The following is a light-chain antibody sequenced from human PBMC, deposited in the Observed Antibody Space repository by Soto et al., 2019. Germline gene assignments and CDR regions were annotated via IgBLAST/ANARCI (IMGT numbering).Light chain of an antibody. V-gene: IGKV3-20*01. CDR3: QHYVSSPLT. CDR1: QILSGTY. CDR2: AAS. J-gene: IGKJ4*01. Sequence: DIVLTQSPDTLSLSPGESATLSCRASQILSGTYLAWYQQKLGQSPRLLIYAASTRATGVPDRFSGSGSGTDCTRTISRLEPEEVAVDYCQHYVSSPLTFGGGTKVEIK.